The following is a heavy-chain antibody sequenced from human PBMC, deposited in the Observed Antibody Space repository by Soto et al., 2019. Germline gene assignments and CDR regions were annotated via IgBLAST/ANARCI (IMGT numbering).Heavy chain of an antibody. V-gene: IGHV3-23*01. CDR3: AKDAPFAILGVVPRNTFDF. CDR2: ISGSGGST. D-gene: IGHD3-3*01. Sequence: PGGSLRLSCAASGFTFSSYAMSWVRQAPGKGLEWASAISGSGGSTYYADSVKGRFTISSDNSKNTLYLQMNSLRAEDTAVYYCAKDAPFAILGVVPRNTFDFWSQRTLVTVS. CDR1: GFTFSSYA. J-gene: IGHJ5*01.